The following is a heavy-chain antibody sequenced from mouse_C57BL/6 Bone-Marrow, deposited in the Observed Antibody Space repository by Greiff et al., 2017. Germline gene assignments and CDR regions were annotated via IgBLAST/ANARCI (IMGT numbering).Heavy chain of an antibody. V-gene: IGHV5-16*01. CDR2: INYDGSST. J-gene: IGHJ1*03. Sequence: EVHLVESEGGLVQPGSSMKLSCTASGFTFSDYYMAWVRQVPEKGLEWVANINYDGSSTYYLDSLKSRFIISRDNAKNILYLQMGSLKSEDTATYYCARDRAYYYGSSYWYFDVWGTGTTVTVSS. D-gene: IGHD1-1*01. CDR3: ARDRAYYYGSSYWYFDV. CDR1: GFTFSDYY.